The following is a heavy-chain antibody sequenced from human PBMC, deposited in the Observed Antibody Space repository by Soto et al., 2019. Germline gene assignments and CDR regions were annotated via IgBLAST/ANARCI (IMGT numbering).Heavy chain of an antibody. V-gene: IGHV3-7*02. CDR1: GFAFGSSW. CDR3: XXXXXXXSSSLYLDAFDI. Sequence: EVQLVESGGGLVHPGGSLRLSCEASGFAFGSSWMTWVRQAPGKGLEWVANIXKDGSXXSYLDSVTGRFTISRDNAKXXXXXXXXXXXXXXXXXXXXXXXXXXXSSSLYLDAFDIWGQGTMVTVSS. J-gene: IGHJ3*02. CDR2: IXKDGSXX. D-gene: IGHD6-13*01.